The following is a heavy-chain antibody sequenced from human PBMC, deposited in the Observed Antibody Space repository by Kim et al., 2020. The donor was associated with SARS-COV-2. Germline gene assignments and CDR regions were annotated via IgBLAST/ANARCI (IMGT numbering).Heavy chain of an antibody. J-gene: IGHJ4*02. V-gene: IGHV3-23*01. CDR3: AKLGPTRFFGY. D-gene: IGHD3-16*01. CDR2: T. Sequence: TYYADSVKGRFTISRDNSKNTLYLQMNGLRAEDTAVYYCAKLGPTRFFGYWGQGTLVTVSS.